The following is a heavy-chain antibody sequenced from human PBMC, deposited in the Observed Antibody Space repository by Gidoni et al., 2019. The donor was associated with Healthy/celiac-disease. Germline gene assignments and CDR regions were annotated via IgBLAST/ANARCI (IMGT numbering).Heavy chain of an antibody. V-gene: IGHV3-33*01. D-gene: IGHD1-26*01. Sequence: QVQLVESGGGVVQPGRSLRLSCAASGLTFRSYGMHWVRQAPGKGLEWVAVIWYDVSNKYYADSVKGRFTISRDNSKNTLYLQMNSLRAEDTAVYYCARDGSYYYYYYYYGMDVWGQGTTVTVSS. J-gene: IGHJ6*02. CDR3: ARDGSYYYYYYYYGMDV. CDR1: GLTFRSYG. CDR2: IWYDVSNK.